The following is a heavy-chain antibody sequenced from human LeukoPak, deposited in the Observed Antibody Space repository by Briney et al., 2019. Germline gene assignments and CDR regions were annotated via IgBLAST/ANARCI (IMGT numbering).Heavy chain of an antibody. Sequence: PGGSLRLSCATSGFTFNNYNMNWVRQAPGRALEWVSSITSSGTYIFYADSVKGRFTISRDNAKNSLYLQMNSLRAEDTAVYYCAKGVVRGVISFDYWGQGTLVTVSS. D-gene: IGHD3-10*01. CDR2: ITSSGTYI. CDR3: AKGVVRGVISFDY. J-gene: IGHJ4*02. CDR1: GFTFNNYN. V-gene: IGHV3-21*04.